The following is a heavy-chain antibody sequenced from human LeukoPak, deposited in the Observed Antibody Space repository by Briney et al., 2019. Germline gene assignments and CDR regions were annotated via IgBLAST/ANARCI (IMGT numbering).Heavy chain of an antibody. Sequence: SGTLSLTCTVSGDSITSTNWWNWVRQSPGKGLEWIGEIYHRGLTNYNPSLESRVSISLDKSKNQFSLKLSSVTAADTAVYYCARLAGAAADILGYWGQGTLVTVSS. CDR2: IYHRGLT. CDR3: ARLAGAAADILGY. CDR1: GDSITSTNW. J-gene: IGHJ4*02. V-gene: IGHV4-4*02. D-gene: IGHD6-13*01.